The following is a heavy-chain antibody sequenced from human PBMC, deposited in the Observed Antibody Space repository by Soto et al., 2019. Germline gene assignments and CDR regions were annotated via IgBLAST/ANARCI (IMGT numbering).Heavy chain of an antibody. J-gene: IGHJ5*02. CDR1: GYSFTNHW. CDR2: IDLSDSYT. D-gene: IGHD2-8*01. CDR3: ARHATRRFSNAHFDP. V-gene: IGHV5-10-1*01. Sequence: GESLKISCKGSGYSFTNHWISWVRQMPGQGLEWMGRIDLSDSYTYYSPSFQGHVTISADKSISTAYLQWNSLKASDTAMYYCARHATRRFSNAHFDPWGQGTLVTAPQ.